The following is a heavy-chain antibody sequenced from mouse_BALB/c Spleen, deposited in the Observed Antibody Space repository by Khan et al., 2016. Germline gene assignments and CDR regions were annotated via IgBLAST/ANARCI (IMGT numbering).Heavy chain of an antibody. CDR1: GYSITSDYA. CDR3: VKKAYIWYVEV. J-gene: IGHJ1*01. CDR2: ISYSGST. D-gene: IGHD1-3*01. V-gene: IGHV3-2*02. Sequence: EVQLQESGPGLVKPSQSLSLTCTVTGYSITSDYAWNWIRQFPGNKLEWMGYISYSGSTSYNPSLKSRISITRDTSKNQFFLQLNSVTTEDTATYYCVKKAYIWYVEVWGAGTTVTVSS.